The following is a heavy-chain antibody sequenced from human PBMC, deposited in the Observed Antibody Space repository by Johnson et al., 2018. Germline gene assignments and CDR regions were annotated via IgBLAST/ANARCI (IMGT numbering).Heavy chain of an antibody. CDR2: IRSKAYGGTT. CDR3: ARDGVVVAATPDAFDI. D-gene: IGHD2-15*01. V-gene: IGHV3-49*03. Sequence: VQLVESGGGLVQPGRSLRLSCTASGFTFGDYAMSWFRQAPGKGLEWVGFIRSKAYGGTTEYAASVKGRFTISRDDSKSIAYLQMNSLKTEDTAVYYCARDGVVVAATPDAFDIWGQGTMVTVSS. J-gene: IGHJ3*02. CDR1: GFTFGDYA.